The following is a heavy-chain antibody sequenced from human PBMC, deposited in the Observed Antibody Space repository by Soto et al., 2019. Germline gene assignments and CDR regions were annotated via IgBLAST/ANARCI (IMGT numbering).Heavy chain of an antibody. Sequence: SETLSLTCAVYGGSFSGYYWSWIRQPPGKGLEWIGEINHSGSTNYNPSLKSRVTISVDTSKNQFSLKLSSVTAADTAVYYCARGRYDFWSGYYGGYNWFDPWGQGTLVTVSS. CDR1: GGSFSGYY. CDR2: INHSGST. J-gene: IGHJ5*02. CDR3: ARGRYDFWSGYYGGYNWFDP. V-gene: IGHV4-34*01. D-gene: IGHD3-3*01.